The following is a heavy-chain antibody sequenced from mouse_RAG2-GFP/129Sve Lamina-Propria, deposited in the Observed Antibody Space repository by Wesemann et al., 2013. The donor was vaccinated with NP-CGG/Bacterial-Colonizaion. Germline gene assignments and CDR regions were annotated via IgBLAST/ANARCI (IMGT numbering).Heavy chain of an antibody. CDR3: ASLSNYGYFAV. D-gene: IGHD2-5*01. J-gene: IGHJ1*03. Sequence: EVKLLQSGGGLVQPGGSLKLSCAASGIDFSRSWMSWVRRAPGIGLEWIGEINPDSRTINYAPSLKDKFIISRDNAKNTLYLQMSKVRSEDSALYYCASLSNYGYFAVWGTGTTVTVSS. CDR1: GIDFSRSW. CDR2: INPDSRTI. V-gene: IGHV4-1*01.